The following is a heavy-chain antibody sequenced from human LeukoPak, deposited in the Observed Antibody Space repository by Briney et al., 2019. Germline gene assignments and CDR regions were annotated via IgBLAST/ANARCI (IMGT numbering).Heavy chain of an antibody. CDR1: GFTFSSYA. CDR2: ISGSGGST. V-gene: IGHV3-23*01. J-gene: IGHJ3*02. CDR3: AKEGGRYYDSRRRAFDI. D-gene: IGHD3-22*01. Sequence: GGSLRLSCAASGFTFSSYAMSWVRQAPGKGLEWVSAISGSGGSTYYADSVKGRFTISRDNSKNTLCLQMNSLRAEDTAVYYCAKEGGRYYDSRRRAFDIWGQGTMVTVSS.